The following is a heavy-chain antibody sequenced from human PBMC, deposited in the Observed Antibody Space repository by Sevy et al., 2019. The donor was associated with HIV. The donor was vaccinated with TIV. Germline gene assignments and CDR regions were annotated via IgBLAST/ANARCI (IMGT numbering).Heavy chain of an antibody. V-gene: IGHV1-2*02. CDR3: ARGRVMFDS. CDR1: GYTFTDYY. CDR2: INPKSGLT. J-gene: IGHJ4*02. Sequence: ASVKVSCKASGYTFTDYYLHWLRQAPGQGLEWVGYINPKSGLTNYPRKFRGRVTVTADTSLGTVYMEVRSLRSDDTALYYCARGRVMFDSWGQGTLVTVSS.